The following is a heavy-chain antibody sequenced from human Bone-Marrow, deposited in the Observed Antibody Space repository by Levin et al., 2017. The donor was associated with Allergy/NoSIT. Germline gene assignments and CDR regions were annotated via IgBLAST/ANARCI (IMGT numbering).Heavy chain of an antibody. CDR3: GRLDGATHFDY. V-gene: IGHV4-38-2*01. CDR2: LYYGESP. CDR1: GYSITSGYF. D-gene: IGHD1-26*01. J-gene: IGHJ4*02. Sequence: SETLSLTCAVSGYSITSGYFWGWIRQPPGKGLEWLGTLYYGESPYYSPSLQGRISISTDTSRNHFSLRLASVTAADTAVYYCGRLDGATHFDYWGRGTLVTVSS.